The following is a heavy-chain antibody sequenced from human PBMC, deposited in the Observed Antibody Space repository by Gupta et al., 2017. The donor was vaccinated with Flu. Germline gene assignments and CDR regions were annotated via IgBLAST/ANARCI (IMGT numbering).Heavy chain of an antibody. CDR2: IDGNNDNI. V-gene: IGHV3-9*01. J-gene: IGHJ3*02. Sequence: EVQLVESGGDFLQPGRSLGLSCAASGFTFGDYAMHWVRQLPGKGLEWVSRIDGNNDNIAYADSVKGRFTISRDNAKNSLYLQMNSLRPEDTALYYCAKGLRADAFDIWGQGTMVTVSP. CDR1: GFTFGDYA. CDR3: AKGLRADAFDI.